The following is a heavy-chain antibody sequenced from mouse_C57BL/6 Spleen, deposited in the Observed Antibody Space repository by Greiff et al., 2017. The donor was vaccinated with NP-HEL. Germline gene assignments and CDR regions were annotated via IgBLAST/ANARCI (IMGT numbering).Heavy chain of an antibody. V-gene: IGHV1-55*01. CDR3: ARTGTVVPTLDY. CDR1: GYTFTSYW. Sequence: QVQLQQSGAELVKPGASVKMSCKASGYTFTSYWITWVKQRPGQGLEWIGDISPGSGSTNYNEKFKSKATLTVDTSSSTAYMQLSSLTSEDSAVYYCARTGTVVPTLDYWGQGTTLTVSS. D-gene: IGHD1-1*01. J-gene: IGHJ2*01. CDR2: ISPGSGST.